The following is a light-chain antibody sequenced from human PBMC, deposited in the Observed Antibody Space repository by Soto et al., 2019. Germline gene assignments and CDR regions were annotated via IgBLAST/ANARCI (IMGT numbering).Light chain of an antibody. Sequence: EIVLTQSPRTLSLSPEERATLSCRASQSVSSSYLAWYQQKPGQAPRLLIYGASSRATGIPDRFSGSGSGTDFTLTISRLEPEDFAVYYCQQYGSSPPWRFGQGTKVDIK. CDR1: QSVSSSY. J-gene: IGKJ1*01. CDR2: GAS. V-gene: IGKV3-20*01. CDR3: QQYGSSPPWR.